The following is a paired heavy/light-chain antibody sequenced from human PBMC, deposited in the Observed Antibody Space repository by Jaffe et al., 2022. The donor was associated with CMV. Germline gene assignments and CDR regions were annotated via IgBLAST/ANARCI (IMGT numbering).Heavy chain of an antibody. Sequence: QVQLVESGGGVVQPGRSLRLSCAASEFAFSNFAMHWVRQAPGKGLEWVAVIWYDGSSKYYADSVKGRFTISRDNSKNTLYLQMSSLRAEDTAVYYCARGYCTGSSRICSGSFHPFDIWGQGTMVTVSS. V-gene: IGHV3-33*08. CDR1: EFAFSNFA. J-gene: IGHJ3*02. CDR3: ARGYCTGSSRICSGSFHPFDI. D-gene: IGHD2-8*02. CDR2: IWYDGSSK.
Light chain of an antibody. CDR2: KAS. Sequence: DIQMTQSPSTLSASVGDRVTITCRASQSISSWLAWYQQKPGKAPKLLIYKASSLESGVPLRFSGSGSGTEFTLTISSLQPDDFATYYCQQYNRPYSFGQGTKLEIK. CDR1: QSISSW. CDR3: QQYNRPYS. V-gene: IGKV1-5*03. J-gene: IGKJ2*03.